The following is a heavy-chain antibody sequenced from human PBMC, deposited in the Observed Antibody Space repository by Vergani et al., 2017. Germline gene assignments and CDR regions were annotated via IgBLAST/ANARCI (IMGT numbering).Heavy chain of an antibody. CDR1: GFRVTTYY. CDR2: IKSDGRT. D-gene: IGHD2-21*01. J-gene: IGHJ4*01. V-gene: IGHV3-66*02. CDR3: TRSECGGTTCYGHYFDL. Sequence: EVQLVESGGGLAQPGGSLRVSCSASGFRVTTYYMSWVRQAPGKGLEWVSVIKSDGRTSYAESVRGRFTISRDTSRNAVYLQMNILRVEDTGVYYCTRSECGGTTCYGHYFDLWGHGILVTVSS.